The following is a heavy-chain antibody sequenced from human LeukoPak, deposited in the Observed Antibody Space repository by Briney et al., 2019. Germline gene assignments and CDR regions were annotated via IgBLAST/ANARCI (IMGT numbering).Heavy chain of an antibody. V-gene: IGHV1-18*01. Sequence: ASVKVSCKASGYTFTSYGISWVRQAPGQGLEWKGWISAYNGNTNYAQKLQGRVTMTTDTSTSTAYMELRSLRSDDTAVYYCARGPLGSSSSSSYYYYYYMDVWGKGTTVTVSS. J-gene: IGHJ6*03. D-gene: IGHD6-6*01. CDR3: ARGPLGSSSSSSYYYYYYMDV. CDR1: GYTFTSYG. CDR2: ISAYNGNT.